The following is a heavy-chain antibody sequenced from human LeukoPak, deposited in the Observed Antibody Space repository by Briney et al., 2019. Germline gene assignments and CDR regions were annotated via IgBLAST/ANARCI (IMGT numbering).Heavy chain of an antibody. CDR2: INTYNGNA. CDR1: GYAITSHF. Sequence: ASVEVSCKTSGYAITSHFMHWVRQAPGQGLEWMGWINTYNGNADYAQKLQGRVTMTTDTSTSTAYMELRNLISDDTAVYYCARHRVVVAAAPPTWFDPWGQGTLVTVSS. J-gene: IGHJ5*02. CDR3: ARHRVVVAAAPPTWFDP. V-gene: IGHV1-18*04. D-gene: IGHD2-2*01.